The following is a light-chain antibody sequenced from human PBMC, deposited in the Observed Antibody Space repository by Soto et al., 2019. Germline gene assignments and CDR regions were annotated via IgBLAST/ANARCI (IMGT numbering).Light chain of an antibody. CDR1: QSVLYGSNNKNY. J-gene: IGKJ4*01. Sequence: DFVMTQFPDSLAVSLGERATINCKSSQSVLYGSNNKNYLAWYQQKPGQPPRLLINLASTREFGGPDRFSGGGSGTDFNLTISSLQAEDVAVYYCQRYYGTPLTFGGGTRVEIK. V-gene: IGKV4-1*01. CDR3: QRYYGTPLT. CDR2: LAS.